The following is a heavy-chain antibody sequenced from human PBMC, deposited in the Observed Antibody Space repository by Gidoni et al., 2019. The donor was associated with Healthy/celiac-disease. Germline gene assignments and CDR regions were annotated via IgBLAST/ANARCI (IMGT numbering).Heavy chain of an antibody. D-gene: IGHD4-17*01. J-gene: IGHJ6*02. CDR3: AREKLAITVTRYYYYYGMDV. CDR1: GGSISSGSYS. V-gene: IGHV4-61*02. CDR2: IYTRATT. Sequence: QVQLQESGPGLVKPSQTLSLTCTVSGGSISSGSYSWCWIRQPGGKGLEWIGRIYTRATTNYNPSRKSRVTISVDTSKNQFSLKLCSVTAADTAVYYCAREKLAITVTRYYYYYGMDVWGQGTTVTVSS.